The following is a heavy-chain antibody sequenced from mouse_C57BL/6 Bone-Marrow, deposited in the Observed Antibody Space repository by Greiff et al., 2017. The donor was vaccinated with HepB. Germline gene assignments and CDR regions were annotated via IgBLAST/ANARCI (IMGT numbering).Heavy chain of an antibody. J-gene: IGHJ4*01. Sequence: QVQLQQPGAELVRPGSSVKLSCKASGYTFTSYWMHWVKQRPIQGLEWIGNIDPSDSETHYNQKFKDKATLTVDKSSSTAYMQLSSLTSEDSAVYYCARPYSNYDYYAMDDWGQGTSVTVSS. CDR2: IDPSDSET. CDR1: GYTFTSYW. D-gene: IGHD2-5*01. CDR3: ARPYSNYDYYAMDD. V-gene: IGHV1-52*01.